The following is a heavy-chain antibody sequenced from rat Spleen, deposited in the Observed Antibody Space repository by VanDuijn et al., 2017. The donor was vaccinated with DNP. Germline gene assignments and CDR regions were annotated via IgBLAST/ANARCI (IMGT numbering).Heavy chain of an antibody. D-gene: IGHD1-2*01. J-gene: IGHJ1*01. Sequence: EVQLVESGGGLVQPGRSMKLSCAASGFTFSNSDMAWVRQAPTKGLEWVASISTSGGSTYYRDSVKGRFTISRDNAKSTLYLQMDSLRSEDTATYYCASYSSSHWYFDFWGPGTMVTVSS. CDR2: ISTSGGST. V-gene: IGHV5-25*01. CDR3: ASYSSSHWYFDF. CDR1: GFTFSNSD.